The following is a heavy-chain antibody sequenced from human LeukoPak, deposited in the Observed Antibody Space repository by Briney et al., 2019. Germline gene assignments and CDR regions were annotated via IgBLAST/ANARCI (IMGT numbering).Heavy chain of an antibody. CDR1: GFTFSSYT. J-gene: IGHJ4*02. CDR3: ARTANFAAGYYIDY. CDR2: ISGSSRHK. Sequence: GGSLRLSCAASGFTFSSYTMNWVRQAPGRGVEWVSSISGSSRHKYYADSVKGRFTISRDNAKNSLYLQMNSLRAEDTAVYYCARTANFAAGYYIDYWGQGTLVTVSS. D-gene: IGHD6-13*01. V-gene: IGHV3-21*01.